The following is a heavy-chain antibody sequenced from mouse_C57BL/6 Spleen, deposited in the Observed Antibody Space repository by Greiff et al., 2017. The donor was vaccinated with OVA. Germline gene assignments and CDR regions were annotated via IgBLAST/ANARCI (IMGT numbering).Heavy chain of an antibody. Sequence: QVQLQQSGPELVKPGASVKVSCKASGYAFSSSWMNWVKQRPGKGLEWIGRIYPGDGDTTYNGKFKGKATLTADKSSSTAYMQLSSLTSEDSAVYFCARGGDYDEDFAYWGQGTLVTVSA. CDR1: GYAFSSSW. V-gene: IGHV1-82*01. CDR3: ARGGDYDEDFAY. CDR2: IYPGDGDT. D-gene: IGHD2-4*01. J-gene: IGHJ3*01.